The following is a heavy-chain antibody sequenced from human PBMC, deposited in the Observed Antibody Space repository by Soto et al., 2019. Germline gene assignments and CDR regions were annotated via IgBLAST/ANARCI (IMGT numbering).Heavy chain of an antibody. CDR3: AKDIKWNLPAGYLDN. D-gene: IGHD1-1*01. V-gene: IGHV3-9*01. CDR1: GFTFDDHA. J-gene: IGHJ4*02. CDR2: ISWNSGYI. Sequence: EVQLVESGGGLVQPGRSLRLYCIASGFTFDDHAMHWVRQAPGKGLEWVSGISWNSGYIGYADSVKGRFTISRDNAKNSVHLQMNSLRDEDTAFYYCAKDIKWNLPAGYLDNWGQGTLVTVSS.